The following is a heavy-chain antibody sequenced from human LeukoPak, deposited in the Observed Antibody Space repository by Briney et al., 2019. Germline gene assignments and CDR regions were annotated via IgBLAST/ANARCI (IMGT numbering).Heavy chain of an antibody. V-gene: IGHV4-30-4*01. CDR1: GGSISSGDYY. D-gene: IGHD6-6*01. Sequence: SETLSLTCTVPGGSISSGDYYWSWIRQPPGKGLEWIGYIYYSGSIYYNPSLKSRLTISGDTSKNQFSLRLSSVTAADTAVYYCARGTWSSSIDYWGQGTLVTVSS. CDR2: IYYSGSI. J-gene: IGHJ4*02. CDR3: ARGTWSSSIDY.